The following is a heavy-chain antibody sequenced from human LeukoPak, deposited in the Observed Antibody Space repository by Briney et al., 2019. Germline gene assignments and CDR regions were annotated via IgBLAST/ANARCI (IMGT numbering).Heavy chain of an antibody. D-gene: IGHD2-2*01. CDR3: AKSPPDCSSTSCHSAY. CDR2: ISGSGGST. CDR1: GFTLSSYA. V-gene: IGHV3-23*01. Sequence: GGSLRLSCAASGFTLSSYAMSWVRQAPGKGLEWVSSISGSGGSTYYADSVKGRFTISRDNSKNTLYLQMNSLSAEDTAVYYCAKSPPDCSSTSCHSAYWGQGTLVTVSS. J-gene: IGHJ4*02.